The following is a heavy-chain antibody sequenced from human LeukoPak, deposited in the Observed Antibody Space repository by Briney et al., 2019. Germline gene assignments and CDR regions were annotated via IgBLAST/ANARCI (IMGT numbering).Heavy chain of an antibody. J-gene: IGHJ6*03. V-gene: IGHV4-59*01. CDR2: IYYSGST. CDR3: ARVSVDSVFWASRYYYMDV. D-gene: IGHD3-9*01. Sequence: SETLSLTCTVSGGFISSYYWSWIRQPPGKGLEWIGYIYYSGSTNYNPSLKSRVTISVDTSKNQFSLKLSSVTAADTAVYYCARVSVDSVFWASRYYYMDVWGKGTTVTVSS. CDR1: GGFISSYY.